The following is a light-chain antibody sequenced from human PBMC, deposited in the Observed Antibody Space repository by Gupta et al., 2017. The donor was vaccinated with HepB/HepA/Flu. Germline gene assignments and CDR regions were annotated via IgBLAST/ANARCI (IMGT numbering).Light chain of an antibody. V-gene: IGKV1-5*03. CDR1: QSISTW. J-gene: IGKJ1*01. CDR3: QQYNSNSRT. Sequence: DLQMTQSPSTLSASVGDRVTITCRASQSISTWLAWYQQKPGKAPKLLIYQTSNLEIGVPSRFRGGGSGTEFTLTISSLQPDDSATYYCQQYNSNSRTFGQGTKVEI. CDR2: QTS.